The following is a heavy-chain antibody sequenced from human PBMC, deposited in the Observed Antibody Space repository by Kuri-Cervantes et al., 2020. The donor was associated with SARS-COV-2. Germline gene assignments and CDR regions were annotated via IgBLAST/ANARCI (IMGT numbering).Heavy chain of an antibody. V-gene: IGHV3-7*01. J-gene: IGHJ6*03. CDR1: GFTFSSHC. D-gene: IGHD4-23*01. CDR3: VREVTFHYYYYYTDV. CDR2: IKEDGSEK. Sequence: GGSLRLSCTASGFTFSSHCMSWVRQAPGKGLEWVANIKEDGSEKHYVDSAKGRFTISRDNAKNSLYLQMNSLRAEDTAVFYCVREVTFHYYYYYTDVWGKGTTVTVSS.